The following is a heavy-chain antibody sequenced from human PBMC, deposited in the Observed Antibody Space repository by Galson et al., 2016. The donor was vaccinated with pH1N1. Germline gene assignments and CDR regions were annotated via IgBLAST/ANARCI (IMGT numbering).Heavy chain of an antibody. V-gene: IGHV6-1*01. Sequence: CAISGDSVSSNSATWNWIRQSPSRGLEWLGRTYYRSKWYNDYAESVKSRIIISPDTSKNPLSLQLNSVTPADTAVYYCARGVIDYDFWSGYQDHAAFDIWGQGTMVIVSS. D-gene: IGHD3-3*01. CDR3: ARGVIDYDFWSGYQDHAAFDI. CDR2: TYYRSKWYN. CDR1: GDSVSSNSAT. J-gene: IGHJ3*02.